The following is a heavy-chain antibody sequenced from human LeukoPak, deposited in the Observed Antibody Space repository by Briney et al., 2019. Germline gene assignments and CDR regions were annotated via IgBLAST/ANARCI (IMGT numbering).Heavy chain of an antibody. J-gene: IGHJ2*01. CDR1: GLTFNTYW. D-gene: IGHD3-16*01. V-gene: IGHV3-74*01. Sequence: GGSLRLSCGASGLTFNTYWIHWVRQAPGKGLVWVSHIKFDGSLASYADSVKGRFTISRDNTKNTLYLQMNSLGTEDTAVYYCVTGHYDRRMYFDLWGRGTLVIVSS. CDR3: VTGHYDRRMYFDL. CDR2: IKFDGSLA.